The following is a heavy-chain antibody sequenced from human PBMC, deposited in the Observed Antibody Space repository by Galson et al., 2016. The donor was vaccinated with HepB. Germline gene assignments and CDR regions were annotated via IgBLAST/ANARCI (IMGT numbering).Heavy chain of an antibody. Sequence: SLRLSCAASGFTFSNYAISWVRQAPGKGLEWVSSISGSGGTTYYADSVQGRFTISRDKSKNTLYLQMNSLRGEDTAVYYCAKDLDGYTYGYSYSDHWGQGTLVTVSS. J-gene: IGHJ4*02. V-gene: IGHV3-23*01. CDR3: AKDLDGYTYGYSYSDH. CDR1: GFTFSNYA. CDR2: ISGSGGTT. D-gene: IGHD5-18*01.